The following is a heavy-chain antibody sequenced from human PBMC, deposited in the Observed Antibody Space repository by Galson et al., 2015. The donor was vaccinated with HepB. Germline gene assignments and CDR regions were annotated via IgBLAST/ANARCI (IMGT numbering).Heavy chain of an antibody. CDR2: INPNSGGT. CDR3: ARGSWELRGGHDY. CDR1: GYPFTDYY. D-gene: IGHD1-26*01. V-gene: IGHV1-2*06. J-gene: IGHJ4*02. Sequence: SVKVSCKASGYPFTDYYMYWVRQAPGQGLEWMGRINPNSGGTNSAQRFQGRVTLTRDTSISTAYMELSRLRSDDTAVYYCARGSWELRGGHDYWGQGTLVTVSS.